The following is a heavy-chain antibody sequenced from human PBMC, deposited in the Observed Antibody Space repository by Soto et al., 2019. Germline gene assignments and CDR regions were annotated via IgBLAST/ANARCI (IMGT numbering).Heavy chain of an antibody. V-gene: IGHV1-3*01. CDR3: ATNYDYDYVWGSYRFDY. Sequence: WEASGYRFNSNGMGWARHAPGQRLEWTGLINAGNGNTKYSQKFQGRVTLTRDTSTDTAYMELSSLRSEDTAVYYCATNYDYDYVWGSYRFDYWGQGTLVTVSS. CDR1: GYRFNSNG. J-gene: IGHJ4*02. CDR2: INAGNGNT. D-gene: IGHD3-16*02.